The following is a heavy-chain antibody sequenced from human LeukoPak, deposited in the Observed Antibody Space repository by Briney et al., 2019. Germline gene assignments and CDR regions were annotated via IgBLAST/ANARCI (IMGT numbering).Heavy chain of an antibody. CDR2: ISGSGGST. J-gene: IGHJ5*02. V-gene: IGHV3-23*01. CDR3: AKDPDYDFWSGYNWFDP. CDR1: GFTFSSYA. Sequence: GGSLRLSCAASGFTFSSYAMSWVRQAPGKGLEWVSAISGSGGSTYYADSVKGRFTISRDNSKNTPYLQMNSLRAEDTAVYYCAKDPDYDFWSGYNWFDPWGQGTLVTVSS. D-gene: IGHD3-3*01.